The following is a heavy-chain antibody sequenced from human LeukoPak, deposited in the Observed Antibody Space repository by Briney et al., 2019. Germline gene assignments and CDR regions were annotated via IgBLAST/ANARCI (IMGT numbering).Heavy chain of an antibody. D-gene: IGHD6-13*01. J-gene: IGHJ5*02. V-gene: IGHV3-33*01. Sequence: GMSLRLSCAASGFTFSSYGMEWVRQAPGKGLEWLTVIWYDASNKYYADSVKGRFTISRDNSKNTLFLQMNSLRDDDTAVYYCVRGVGVSRFNYFDPWGQGTLVIVSS. CDR2: IWYDASNK. CDR3: VRGVGVSRFNYFDP. CDR1: GFTFSSYG.